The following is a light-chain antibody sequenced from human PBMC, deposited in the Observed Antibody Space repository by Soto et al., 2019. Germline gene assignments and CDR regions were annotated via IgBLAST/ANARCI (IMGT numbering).Light chain of an antibody. J-gene: IGLJ1*01. CDR1: SSDLGSYNR. Sequence: QSALTQPPSVSGSPGQSVTISCTGTSSDLGSYNRVSWYQQPPGTAPKLMIYEVSNRPSGVPDRFSGSKSGKTASLTISGLQAEDEADYYCSLYISGSTYVFXTGTKVTVL. CDR3: SLYISGSTYV. CDR2: EVS. V-gene: IGLV2-18*01.